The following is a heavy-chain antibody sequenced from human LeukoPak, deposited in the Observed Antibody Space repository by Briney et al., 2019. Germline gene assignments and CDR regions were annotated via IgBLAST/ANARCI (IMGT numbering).Heavy chain of an antibody. Sequence: GGSLRLSCAASGFTVSSYEMNWVRQAPGKGLEWVSYISMSVSTIYYPDSVTGRFTISRDNAKNSLYMQMNSLRAEDTAVYYCASKSSSWGYYYYGMDVWGQGTTVTVSS. CDR3: ASKSSSWGYYYYGMDV. CDR1: GFTVSSYE. V-gene: IGHV3-48*03. J-gene: IGHJ6*02. D-gene: IGHD6-13*01. CDR2: ISMSVSTI.